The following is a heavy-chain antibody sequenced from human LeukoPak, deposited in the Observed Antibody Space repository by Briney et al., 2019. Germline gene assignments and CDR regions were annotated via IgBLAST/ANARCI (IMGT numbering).Heavy chain of an antibody. Sequence: GGSLRLSCAASGFTFSSYAMSWVRQAPGKGLEWASAISGSGGSTYYADSVKGRFTISRDNSKNTLYLQMNGLRAEDTAVYYCAKDLYPSGSYLSFDYWGQGTLVTVSS. CDR1: GFTFSSYA. V-gene: IGHV3-23*01. J-gene: IGHJ4*02. CDR2: ISGSGGST. CDR3: AKDLYPSGSYLSFDY. D-gene: IGHD1-26*01.